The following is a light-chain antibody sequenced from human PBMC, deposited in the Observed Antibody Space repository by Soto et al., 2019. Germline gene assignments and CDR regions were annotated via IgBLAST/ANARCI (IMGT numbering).Light chain of an antibody. CDR1: SIDVGGYNY. CDR2: GVT. Sequence: QSALTQPASVSGSPGQSITISCTGTSIDVGGYNYVSWYQQHPGKAPKLMIYGVTNRPSGVSNRFSGSKSGNTASLTISGLQPEDEADYYYTSYIHRRTLVVFGGGTKLTVL. CDR3: TSYIHRRTLVV. J-gene: IGLJ2*01. V-gene: IGLV2-14*01.